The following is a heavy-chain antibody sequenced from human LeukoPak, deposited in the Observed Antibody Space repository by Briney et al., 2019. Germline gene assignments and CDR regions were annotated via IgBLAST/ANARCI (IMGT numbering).Heavy chain of an antibody. CDR3: ARVKGQADYGIDV. CDR1: GYTFTGYY. Sequence: RASVKVSCKASGYTFTGYYMHWVRQAPGQGLVWMGWINPNSGGTNYAQKFQGRVTMTRDTSISTAYMELSRLRSDDTAVYYCARVKGQADYGIDVWGQGTTVTVSS. CDR2: INPNSGGT. J-gene: IGHJ6*02. V-gene: IGHV1-2*02.